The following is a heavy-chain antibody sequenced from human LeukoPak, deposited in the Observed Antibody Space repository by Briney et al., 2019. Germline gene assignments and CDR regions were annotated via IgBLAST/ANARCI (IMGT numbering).Heavy chain of an antibody. CDR2: INQDGSEK. D-gene: IGHD3-22*01. CDR1: GFTFGTYW. J-gene: IGHJ4*02. V-gene: IGHV3-7*03. Sequence: GGSLRLSCAASGFTFGTYWMSWVRQAPGKGLEWVANINQDGSEKDYVDSVKGRFTISRDNAKKSLYLQMNSLRAEDTALYYCARGAMDYDSSGYFDYWGQGTLVTVSS. CDR3: ARGAMDYDSSGYFDY.